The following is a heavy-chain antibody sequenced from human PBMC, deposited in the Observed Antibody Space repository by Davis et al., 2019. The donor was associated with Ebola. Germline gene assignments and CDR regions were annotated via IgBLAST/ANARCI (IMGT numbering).Heavy chain of an antibody. D-gene: IGHD6-13*01. CDR1: GFTFSSYS. Sequence: GESLKISCAASGFTFSSYSMNWVRQAPGKGLEWVSSISRSSSYIYYADSVKGRFTISRDNAKNSLYLQMNSLRAEDTAVYYCARAAPPLDAFDIWGQGTMVTVSS. CDR2: ISRSSSYI. J-gene: IGHJ3*02. V-gene: IGHV3-21*01. CDR3: ARAAPPLDAFDI.